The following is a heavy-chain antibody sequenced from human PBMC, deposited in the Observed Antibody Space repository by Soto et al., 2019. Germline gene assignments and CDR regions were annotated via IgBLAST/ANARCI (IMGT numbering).Heavy chain of an antibody. CDR1: VGCISSGVYS. CDR3: GFSYYGDYGDGIDV. CDR2: IYHSGST. J-gene: IGHJ6*02. V-gene: IGHV4-30-2*01. D-gene: IGHD4-17*01. Sequence: SGTLWLTCTVSVGCISSGVYSWRWIRQQPGKSQEWIGYIYHSGSTYYNPSLKSRVTISVDRSKNQFSLKLSSVTAAFTVVYYFGFSYYGDYGDGIDVRGQRTTVPVS.